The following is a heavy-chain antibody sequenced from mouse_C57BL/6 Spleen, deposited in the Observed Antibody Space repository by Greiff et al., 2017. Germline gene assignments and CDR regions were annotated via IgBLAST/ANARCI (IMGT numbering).Heavy chain of an antibody. CDR1: GFTFSSYG. CDR2: ISSGGSYT. CDR3: ARQITKVRGTMDY. D-gene: IGHD1-1*01. J-gene: IGHJ4*01. Sequence: EVQLQESGGDLVKPGGSLKLSCAASGFTFSSYGMSWVRQTPDKRLEWVATISSGGSYTYYPDSVKGRFTISRDNAKNTLYLQMSSLKSEDTAMYYCARQITKVRGTMDYWEQGTSVTVSS. V-gene: IGHV5-6*01.